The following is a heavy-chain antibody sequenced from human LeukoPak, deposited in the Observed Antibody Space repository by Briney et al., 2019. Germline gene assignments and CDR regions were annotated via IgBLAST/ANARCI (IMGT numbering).Heavy chain of an antibody. CDR2: INHSGST. CDR1: GGSFSGYY. CDR3: ARQIRVTMVRGVIKTGFDY. D-gene: IGHD3-10*01. V-gene: IGHV4-34*01. Sequence: SETLSLTCAVYGGSFSGYYWSWIRQPPGKGLEWIGEINHSGSTNYNPSLKSRVTISVDTSKNQFSLKLSSVTAADTAVYYCARQIRVTMVRGVIKTGFDYWGQGTLVTVSS. J-gene: IGHJ4*02.